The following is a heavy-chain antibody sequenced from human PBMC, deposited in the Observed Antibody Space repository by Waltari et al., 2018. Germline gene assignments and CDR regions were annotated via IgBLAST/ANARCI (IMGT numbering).Heavy chain of an antibody. CDR1: GYTFTAYY. D-gene: IGHD2-15*01. CDR2: INPNSGGT. CDR3: ARDGSGGKWLPFDY. J-gene: IGHJ4*02. V-gene: IGHV1-2*06. Sequence: QVLLVQSWAEVKTPGASVTVSCTASGYTFTAYYMHWVRSAPGPGLEWMGRINPNSGGTNYAQKFQGRVTMTRDTSISTAYMELSRLRSDDTAVYYCARDGSGGKWLPFDYWGQGTLVTVSS.